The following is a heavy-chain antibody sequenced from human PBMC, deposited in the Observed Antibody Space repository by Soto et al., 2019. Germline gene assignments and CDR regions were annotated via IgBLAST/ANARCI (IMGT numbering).Heavy chain of an antibody. V-gene: IGHV3-21*06. D-gene: IGHD3-9*01. J-gene: IGHJ6*02. Sequence: GGSLRLSCAASGFIFSSHNMNWVRQAPGKGLEWVSSITGSSSYIFYADSVKGRFTISRDNAKNTVYLQVNSLRAEDTGVYYCARLVASETGYGMDVWGQGTTVTVSS. CDR1: GFIFSSHN. CDR2: ITGSSSYI. CDR3: ARLVASETGYGMDV.